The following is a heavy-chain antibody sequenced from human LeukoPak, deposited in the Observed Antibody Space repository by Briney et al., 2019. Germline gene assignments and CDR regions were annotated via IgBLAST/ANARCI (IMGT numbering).Heavy chain of an antibody. CDR3: VASGYCSSTSCSYYYYMDV. D-gene: IGHD2-2*01. CDR2: ISGSGGST. J-gene: IGHJ6*03. V-gene: IGHV3-23*01. CDR1: GFTFSSYA. Sequence: GGSLRLSCAASGFTFSSYAMSWVRQAPGKGLEWVSAISGSGGSTYYADSVKGRFTISRDNSKNTLYLQMNSLRAEDTAVYYCVASGYCSSTSCSYYYYMDVWGKGTTVTVSS.